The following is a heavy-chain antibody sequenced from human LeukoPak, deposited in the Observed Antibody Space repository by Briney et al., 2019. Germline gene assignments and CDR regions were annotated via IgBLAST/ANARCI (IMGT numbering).Heavy chain of an antibody. CDR3: AKKPGAVRYYYGMDV. V-gene: IGHV3-23*01. J-gene: IGHJ6*02. D-gene: IGHD3-10*01. CDR1: GFTFSSYS. Sequence: GGSLRLSCAASGFTFSSYSMNWVRQAPGKGLEWVSAISGSGGSTYYADSVKGRFTISRDNSKNTLYLQMNSLRAEDTAVYYCAKKPGAVRYYYGMDVWGQGTTVTVSS. CDR2: ISGSGGST.